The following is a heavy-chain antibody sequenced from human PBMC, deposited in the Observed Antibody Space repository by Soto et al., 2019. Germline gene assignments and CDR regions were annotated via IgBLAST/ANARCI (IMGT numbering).Heavy chain of an antibody. D-gene: IGHD3-3*01. Sequence: QITLNESGPTQVKPRQTLTLTCTFSGFSLTTSGVGVDWIRQSPGKAPEWLALIYWDDDKRYSPSLKSRLTITKDTSKNQVVLTMAVLDPADTATYYCAHRVLRTVFGLVTTTAIYFDFWGQGTPVAVSS. V-gene: IGHV2-5*02. CDR2: IYWDDDK. J-gene: IGHJ4*02. CDR1: GFSLTTSGVG. CDR3: AHRVLRTVFGLVTTTAIYFDF.